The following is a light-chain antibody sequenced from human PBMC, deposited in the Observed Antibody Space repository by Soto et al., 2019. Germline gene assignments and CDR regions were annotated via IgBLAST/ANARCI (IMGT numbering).Light chain of an antibody. CDR3: NSYTSSRTVV. J-gene: IGLJ2*01. V-gene: IGLV2-14*03. Sequence: QSALTQPASLSGSPGQSITISCTGTSSDVGGYNWVSWYQQHPGKVPKLIIYDVSNRPSGVSTRFSGSKSGNAASLTISGLQAEDEADYYCNSYTSSRTVVFGGGTKVTVL. CDR1: SSDVGGYNW. CDR2: DVS.